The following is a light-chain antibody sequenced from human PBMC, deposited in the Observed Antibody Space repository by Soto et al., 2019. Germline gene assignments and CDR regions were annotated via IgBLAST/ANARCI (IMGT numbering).Light chain of an antibody. CDR2: AAS. Sequence: DIQMTQSPSSLSAFVGDRVTITCRASQTISTYLNWYQQKPGKAPNLLIYAASNLQSGVPSRFSGSASGTDFTLTISSLQPEDFATYYCQQSYTLPRTFGQGTKVEIK. V-gene: IGKV1-39*01. CDR3: QQSYTLPRT. CDR1: QTISTY. J-gene: IGKJ1*01.